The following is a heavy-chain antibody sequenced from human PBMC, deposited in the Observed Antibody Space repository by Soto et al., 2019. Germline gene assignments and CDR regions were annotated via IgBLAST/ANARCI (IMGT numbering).Heavy chain of an antibody. CDR1: GGSISSSSYY. CDR2: IYYSGST. Sequence: PSETLSLTCTVSGGSISSSSYYWGWIRQPPGKGLEWIGSIYYSGSTYYNPSLKSRVTISVDRSKNQFSLKLSSVTAADTAVYYCARLDSSGYYAGFDPWGQGTLVTVSS. J-gene: IGHJ5*02. D-gene: IGHD3-22*01. CDR3: ARLDSSGYYAGFDP. V-gene: IGHV4-39*07.